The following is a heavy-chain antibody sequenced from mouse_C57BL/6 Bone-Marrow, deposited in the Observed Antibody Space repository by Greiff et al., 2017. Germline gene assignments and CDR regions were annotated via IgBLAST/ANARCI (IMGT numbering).Heavy chain of an antibody. D-gene: IGHD2-1*01. V-gene: IGHV1-47*01. CDR2: FHPYNDDT. Sequence: QVHVKQSGAELVKPGASVKMFCKASGYTFTTYPIEWMKQNHGKSLEWIGNFHPYNDDTKYNEKFKGKATLTVEKSSSTVYLELSRLTSDDSAVYYCARGGNYGGYYFDYWGQGTTRTVAS. CDR1: GYTFTTYP. CDR3: ARGGNYGGYYFDY. J-gene: IGHJ2*01.